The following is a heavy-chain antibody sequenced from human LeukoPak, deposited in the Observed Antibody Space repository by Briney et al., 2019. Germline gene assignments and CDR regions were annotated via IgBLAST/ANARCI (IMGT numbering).Heavy chain of an antibody. J-gene: IGHJ5*02. CDR1: GASISSSF. CDR3: ARRITVSATNWFDP. Sequence: SETLSLTCTVSGASISSSFWTWSRQSPGKGLEWIAYIYYTGTTYYNPSLRSRLTISVDTSKNQFSLRLNSVTAADTAMYYCARRITVSATNWFDPWGQGTLVTVSS. CDR2: IYYTGTT. V-gene: IGHV4-59*01. D-gene: IGHD6-19*01.